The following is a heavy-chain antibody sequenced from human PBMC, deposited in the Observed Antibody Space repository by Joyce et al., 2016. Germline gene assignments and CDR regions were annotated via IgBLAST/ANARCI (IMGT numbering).Heavy chain of an antibody. V-gene: IGHV3-74*01. D-gene: IGHD6-19*01. J-gene: IGHJ4*02. Sequence: EVQLVESGGGLVQPGGSLRLSCAGSGFVFRTYWMHWVRQAPGKGLVWIGRISADGSTSNYADSVRGRFTISRDNAKDTLYLQINSLRADDTAVYFCARDGWASGWKYWGQGTPVTVSS. CDR2: ISADGSTS. CDR1: GFVFRTYW. CDR3: ARDGWASGWKY.